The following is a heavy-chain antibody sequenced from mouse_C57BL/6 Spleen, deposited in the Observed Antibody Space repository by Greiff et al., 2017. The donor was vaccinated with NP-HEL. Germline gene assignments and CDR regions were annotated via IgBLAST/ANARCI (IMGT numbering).Heavy chain of an antibody. CDR3: ARGGVITTVVATPSMDY. CDR1: GYTFTSSW. CDR2: IDPSDSYT. D-gene: IGHD1-1*01. J-gene: IGHJ4*01. Sequence: VQLQQPGAELVRPGTSVKLSCKASGYTFTSSWMHWVKQRPGQGLAWIGVIDPSDSYTNYNQKFKGKATLTVDTSSSTAYMQLSSLTSEDSAVYYCARGGVITTVVATPSMDYWGQGTSVTVSS. V-gene: IGHV1-59*01.